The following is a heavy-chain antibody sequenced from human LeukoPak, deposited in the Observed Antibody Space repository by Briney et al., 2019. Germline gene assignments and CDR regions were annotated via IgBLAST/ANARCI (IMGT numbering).Heavy chain of an antibody. J-gene: IGHJ4*02. V-gene: IGHV3-21*01. CDR3: VRDRGSYRPIDY. CDR1: GFTVSSNY. CDR2: ISSSGTYI. Sequence: GGSLRLSCAASGFTVSSNYMSWVRQAPGKGLEWVSPISSSGTYIYYRDSVKGRFTISRDNAENSLYLEMNSLRVEDTAIYYCVRDRGSYRPIDYWGQGTLVTVSS. D-gene: IGHD1-26*01.